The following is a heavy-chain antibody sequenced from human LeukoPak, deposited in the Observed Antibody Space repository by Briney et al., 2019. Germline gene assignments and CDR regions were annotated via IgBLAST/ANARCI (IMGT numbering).Heavy chain of an antibody. J-gene: IGHJ3*02. Sequence: ASVNVSCTASGYTFTSYDINWVRQATGQGLEWMGWMNPNSGNTGYAQKFQGRVTITADASTVTAYMELSSLRTEDTAVYYCARDRQYKYYYDSSGYDAFDIWGQGTMVTVSS. CDR1: GYTFTSYD. CDR3: ARDRQYKYYYDSSGYDAFDI. V-gene: IGHV1-8*01. D-gene: IGHD3-22*01. CDR2: MNPNSGNT.